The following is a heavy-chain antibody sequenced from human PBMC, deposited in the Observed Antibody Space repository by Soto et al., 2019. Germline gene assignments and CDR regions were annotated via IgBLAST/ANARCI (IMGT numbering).Heavy chain of an antibody. CDR3: ARAVATTQQYYYYYYMDV. CDR1: GYTFTGYY. Sequence: ASVKVSCKASGYTFTGYYMHWVRQAPGQGLEWMGWINPNSGGTNYAQKFQGWVTMTRDTSISTAYMELSRLRSDDTAVYYCARAVATTQQYYYYYYMDVWGKGTTVTVSS. D-gene: IGHD5-12*01. V-gene: IGHV1-2*04. J-gene: IGHJ6*03. CDR2: INPNSGGT.